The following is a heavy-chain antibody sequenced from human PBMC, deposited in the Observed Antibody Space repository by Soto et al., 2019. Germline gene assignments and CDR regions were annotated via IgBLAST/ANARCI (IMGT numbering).Heavy chain of an antibody. Sequence: QMQLQESGPGLVKPSETLSLTCAVSSASIISEQRWSWVRQPPGKGLEWIGEIHHSGSTNNNPTRRSRVNMSVDKSKNQFSLNLNSVTAADTAVYYCARSFGWYAIDQWGQGTLVIVSS. CDR3: ARSFGWYAIDQ. CDR1: SASIISEQR. V-gene: IGHV4-4*02. D-gene: IGHD6-19*01. CDR2: IHHSGST. J-gene: IGHJ4*02.